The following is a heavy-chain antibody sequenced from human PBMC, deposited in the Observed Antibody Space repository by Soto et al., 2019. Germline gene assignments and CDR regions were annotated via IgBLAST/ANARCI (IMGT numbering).Heavy chain of an antibody. CDR2: ISYDGSNK. J-gene: IGHJ6*02. Sequence: AVGSLRLSCAASGFTFSSYAMHWVRQAPGKGLEWVAVISYDGSNKYYADSVKGRFTISRDNSKNTLYLQMNSLRAEDTAVYYRASRDGMDVWGQGTTVTVSS. CDR3: ASRDGMDV. V-gene: IGHV3-30-3*01. CDR1: GFTFSSYA.